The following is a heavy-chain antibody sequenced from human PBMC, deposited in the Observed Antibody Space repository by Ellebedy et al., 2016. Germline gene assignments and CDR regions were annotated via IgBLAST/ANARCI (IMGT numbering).Heavy chain of an antibody. Sequence: SETLSLTXAVYGGSFSGYYWSWIRQPPGKGLEWIGEINHSGSTNYNPSLKSRVTISVDTSKNQFSLKLSSVTAADTAVYYCARRGDYYDSSGYYLNWFDPWGQGTLVTVSS. CDR2: INHSGST. CDR1: GGSFSGYY. D-gene: IGHD3-22*01. CDR3: ARRGDYYDSSGYYLNWFDP. J-gene: IGHJ5*02. V-gene: IGHV4-34*01.